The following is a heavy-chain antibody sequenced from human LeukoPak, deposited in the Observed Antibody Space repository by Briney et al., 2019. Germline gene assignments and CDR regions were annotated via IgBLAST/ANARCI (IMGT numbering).Heavy chain of an antibody. CDR2: IYYSGST. J-gene: IGHJ5*02. V-gene: IGHV4-59*01. Sequence: SETLSLTCTVSGGSLSSYYWSWLRQPPGKGLEWIGYIYYSGSTNYNPSLKSRVTISVDTSKNQFSLKLSSVTAADTAVYYCARARPKYSGYDYWFDPWGQGTLVTVSS. D-gene: IGHD5-12*01. CDR3: ARARPKYSGYDYWFDP. CDR1: GGSLSSYY.